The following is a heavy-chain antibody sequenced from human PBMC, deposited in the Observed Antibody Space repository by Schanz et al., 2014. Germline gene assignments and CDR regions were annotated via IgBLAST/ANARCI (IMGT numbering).Heavy chain of an antibody. CDR2: IWYDGNNK. V-gene: IGHV3-33*01. CDR1: GFTFRSYG. CDR3: ARDGDFDY. Sequence: VQVLESGEGLVEAGGSLRLSCAASGFTFRSYGMHWVRQAPGKGLEWVAIIWYDGNNKKYADSVKGRFTISRDNSKNTLFLQMSSLRAEDTAVYYCARDGDFDYWGQGTLVTVSS. J-gene: IGHJ4*02.